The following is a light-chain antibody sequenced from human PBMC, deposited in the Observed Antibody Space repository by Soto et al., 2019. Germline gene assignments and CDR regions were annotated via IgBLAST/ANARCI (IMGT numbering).Light chain of an antibody. CDR2: GAS. CDR1: QSINSRY. CDR3: QQFGSSPGFT. J-gene: IGKJ3*01. V-gene: IGKV3-20*01. Sequence: EIVLTQSPGTLSLSPGERATLSCRASQSINSRYLAWYQQKPGQAPRLLIYGASSRATGIPDRFSGSGSGTDFTLTINRLEPEDFAVYYCQQFGSSPGFTFGPGTIVDIK.